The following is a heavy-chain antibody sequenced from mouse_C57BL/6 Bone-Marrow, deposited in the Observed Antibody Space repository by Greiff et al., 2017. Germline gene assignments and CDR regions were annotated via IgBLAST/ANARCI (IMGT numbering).Heavy chain of an antibody. J-gene: IGHJ2*01. CDR2: IYPGSGST. V-gene: IGHV1-55*01. CDR1: GYTFTSYW. Sequence: QVQLQQPGAELVKPGASVKMSCKASGYTFTSYWITWVKQRPGQGLEWIGDIYPGSGSTNYNEKFKSKATLTVDTSSSTAYMQLSSLTSEDSAVYYCAREGSSYDYGPTGFFDYWGQGTTLTVSS. CDR3: AREGSSYDYGPTGFFDY. D-gene: IGHD2-4*01.